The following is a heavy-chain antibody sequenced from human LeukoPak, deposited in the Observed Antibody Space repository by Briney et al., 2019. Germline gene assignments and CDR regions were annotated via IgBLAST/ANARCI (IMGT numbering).Heavy chain of an antibody. CDR1: GFTFSSYA. CDR2: ISGSGGST. CDR3: ARERGTGTTYYYYGMDV. J-gene: IGHJ6*02. D-gene: IGHD1-7*01. V-gene: IGHV3-23*01. Sequence: GGSLRLSCAASGFTFSSYAMSWVRQAPGKGLEWVSAISGSGGSTYYADSVKGRFTISRDNSKNTLYLQMNSLRAEDTAVYYCARERGTGTTYYYYGMDVWGQGTTVTVSS.